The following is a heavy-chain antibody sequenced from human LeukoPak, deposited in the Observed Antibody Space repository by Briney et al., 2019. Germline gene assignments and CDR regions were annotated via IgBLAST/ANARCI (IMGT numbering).Heavy chain of an antibody. CDR3: VYCSSSSCHSPEY. J-gene: IGHJ4*02. CDR2: IVVGSGYT. CDR1: GFTFSSSA. D-gene: IGHD2-2*02. V-gene: IGHV1-58*02. Sequence: ASMKLSCKASGFTFSSSAMQWVRQARGQRLEWIGWIVVGSGYTNYAQKFHERVTITRDMSTSTAYMELSSLRSEDTAVYYCVYCSSSSCHSPEYWGQGILVTVSS.